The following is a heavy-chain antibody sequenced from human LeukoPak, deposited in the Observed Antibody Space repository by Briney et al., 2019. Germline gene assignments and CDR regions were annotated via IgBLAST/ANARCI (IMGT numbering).Heavy chain of an antibody. CDR3: ARAPIAAAGIDY. CDR2: INSDGSST. V-gene: IGHV3-74*03. CDR1: GFAFSSFW. D-gene: IGHD6-13*01. Sequence: GGSLRLSCAASGFAFSSFWMHWVRQAPGRGLVWVSRINSDGSSTTYADSVKGRFTISRDNAKSTLYLQMNSLRAEDTAVYYCARAPIAAAGIDYWGQGTLVTVSS. J-gene: IGHJ4*02.